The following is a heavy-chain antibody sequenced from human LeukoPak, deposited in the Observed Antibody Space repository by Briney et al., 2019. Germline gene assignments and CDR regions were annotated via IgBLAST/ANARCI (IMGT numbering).Heavy chain of an antibody. CDR1: GFTFSSYT. Sequence: PGGSLRLSCAASGFTFSSYTMNWVRQAPGKGLEWVSSISSSSSYIYYADSVKGRFTISRDNAKNSLYLQMNSLRADDTAVYYCARQGIYSSGHAFDIWGQGTMVTVSS. CDR2: ISSSSSYI. D-gene: IGHD3-22*01. J-gene: IGHJ3*02. CDR3: ARQGIYSSGHAFDI. V-gene: IGHV3-21*01.